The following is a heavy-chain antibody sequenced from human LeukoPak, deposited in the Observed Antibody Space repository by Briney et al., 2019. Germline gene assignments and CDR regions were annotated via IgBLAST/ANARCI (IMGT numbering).Heavy chain of an antibody. J-gene: IGHJ4*02. V-gene: IGHV3-23*01. Sequence: GGSLTLSCAASGFSFSSSAMIWVRQAAGKGLEWVSSLCGTGGSSYYAAPVKGRFIISRDNSRNTLFLRTNSLRVEDTAVYFCAKARAARGWTRGGFYSDFWGQGSLVTVSS. CDR1: GFSFSSSA. CDR3: AKARAARGWTRGGFYSDF. D-gene: IGHD6-13*01. CDR2: LCGTGGSS.